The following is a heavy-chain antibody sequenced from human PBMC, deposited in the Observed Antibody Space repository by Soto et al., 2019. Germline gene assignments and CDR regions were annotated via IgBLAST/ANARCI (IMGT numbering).Heavy chain of an antibody. D-gene: IGHD5-18*01. CDR3: VRDLRRVDTVHHVGYY. CDR1: GGTFSSYA. V-gene: IGHV1-69*12. Sequence: QVQLVQSGAEVKKPGSSVKVSCKASGGTFSSYAISWVRQAPGQGLEWMGGIIPIFGTANYAQKFQGRVTITADESTSTAYMELSSLRSEDTAVYYCVRDLRRVDTVHHVGYYWGQGTLVTVSS. J-gene: IGHJ4*02. CDR2: IIPIFGTA.